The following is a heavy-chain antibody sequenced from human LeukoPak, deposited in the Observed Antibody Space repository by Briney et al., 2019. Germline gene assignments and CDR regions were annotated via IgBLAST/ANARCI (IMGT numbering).Heavy chain of an antibody. Sequence: GGSLRLSCAASGFTVSSNYMSWVRQAPGRGLEWVSVIYSGGSTYYADSVKGRFTISRDNSKNTLYLQMNSLRAEDTAVYYCAKDQETMVRGKFDPWGQGTLVTVSS. V-gene: IGHV3-53*01. D-gene: IGHD3-10*01. CDR1: GFTVSSNY. J-gene: IGHJ5*02. CDR3: AKDQETMVRGKFDP. CDR2: IYSGGST.